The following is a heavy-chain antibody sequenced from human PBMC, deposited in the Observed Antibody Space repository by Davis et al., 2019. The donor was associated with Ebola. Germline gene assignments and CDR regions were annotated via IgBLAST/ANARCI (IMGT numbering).Heavy chain of an antibody. CDR1: GYTFTGYY. D-gene: IGHD2-8*02. CDR3: ARGGSTGGYFYFDY. CDR2: INPNSGGT. J-gene: IGHJ4*02. V-gene: IGHV1-2*04. Sequence: ASVKVSCKASGYTFTGYYMHWVRQAPGQGLEWMGWINPNSGGTNYAQKFQGWVTMTRDTSISTAYMELSRLRSDDTAVYYCARGGSTGGYFYFDYWGQGTLVTVSS.